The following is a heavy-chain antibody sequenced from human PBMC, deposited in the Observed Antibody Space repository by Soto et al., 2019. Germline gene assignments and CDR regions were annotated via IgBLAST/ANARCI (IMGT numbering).Heavy chain of an antibody. CDR1: GVAIRSGDCY. CDR2: IYDGGST. J-gene: IGHJ4*02. CDR3: VCALAS. V-gene: IGHV4-30-4*01. Sequence: QVQLPESGPGLVKPSLTLFLTGTVSGVAIRSGDCYWSWIRQPPGKLLEWIEYIYDGGSTFYNPSLKSLVTISVATSKTQFSLRMSSVTAAVTAVYFCVCALASCGQGTLVNVSS.